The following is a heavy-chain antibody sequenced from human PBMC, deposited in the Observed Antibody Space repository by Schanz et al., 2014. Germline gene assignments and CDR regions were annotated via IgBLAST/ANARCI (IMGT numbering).Heavy chain of an antibody. Sequence: EVHLLDSGGGLVQPGGSLRLSCAASGFTFSSYAMSWVRQAPGKGLEWVSSISSGGNPYYANSVKGRFTMSRDNAKKSVFLQRNDLTADYTAVDYCLRDSFYAFDSWGQGSLVIVSS. CDR3: LRDSFYAFDS. J-gene: IGHJ4*02. V-gene: IGHV3-23*01. CDR2: ISSGGNP. D-gene: IGHD3-16*01. CDR1: GFTFSSYA.